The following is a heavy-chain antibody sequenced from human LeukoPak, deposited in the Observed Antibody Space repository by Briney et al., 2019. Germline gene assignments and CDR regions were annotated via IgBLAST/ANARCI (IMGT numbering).Heavy chain of an antibody. V-gene: IGHV3-21*01. CDR3: AREEWWPQDY. Sequence: PGGSLRLYCAASLFTFSSYSMNLVRQAPGKGLEWVSSISSSSSYIYYADSVKGRFTISRDNAKNSLYLQMNSLRAEDTAVYYCAREEWWPQDYWGQGTLVTVSS. CDR1: LFTFSSYS. CDR2: ISSSSSYI. J-gene: IGHJ4*02. D-gene: IGHD2-15*01.